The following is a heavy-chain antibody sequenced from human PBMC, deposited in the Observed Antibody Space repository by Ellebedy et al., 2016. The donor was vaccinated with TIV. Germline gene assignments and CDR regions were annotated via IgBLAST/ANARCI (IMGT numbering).Heavy chain of an antibody. Sequence: ASVKVSXKASRYTFTGYYMHWVRQAPGQGLEWMGWINPNSGGTNYAQKFQGWVTMTRDTSISTAYMELSRLRSDDTAVYYCARDYYDSSGYYRLDYWGQGTLVTVSS. D-gene: IGHD3-22*01. CDR3: ARDYYDSSGYYRLDY. V-gene: IGHV1-2*04. J-gene: IGHJ4*02. CDR1: RYTFTGYY. CDR2: INPNSGGT.